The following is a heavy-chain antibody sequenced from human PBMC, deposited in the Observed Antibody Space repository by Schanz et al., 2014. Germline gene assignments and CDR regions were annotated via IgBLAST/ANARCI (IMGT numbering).Heavy chain of an antibody. Sequence: EVQLVESGGGVVRPGGSLRLSCAASGFTFSSYSMNWVRQAPGKGLEWVSVIGVDGTTTYYADSVTGRFTISRDNAKNTLYLQMNALRAEDTAVYYCARKMKLGVYGGKGHDSLDIWGQGTMVTVSS. V-gene: IGHV3-48*04. CDR3: ARKMKLGVYGGKGHDSLDI. D-gene: IGHD4-17*01. J-gene: IGHJ3*02. CDR1: GFTFSSYS. CDR2: IGVDGTTT.